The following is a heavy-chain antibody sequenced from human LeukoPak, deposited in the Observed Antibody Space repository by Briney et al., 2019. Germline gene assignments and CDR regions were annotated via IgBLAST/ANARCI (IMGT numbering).Heavy chain of an antibody. Sequence: GGSLRLSCEASESTFRNFAMHWVRQTPDKGLEWVALISFDGVTTYYADSVKGRFTISRDNSKNTLYLQMNSLRAEDTAVYYCARATGTDFDYWGQGTLVTVSS. CDR2: ISFDGVTT. CDR1: ESTFRNFA. V-gene: IGHV3-30*14. CDR3: ARATGTDFDY. J-gene: IGHJ4*02. D-gene: IGHD1-1*01.